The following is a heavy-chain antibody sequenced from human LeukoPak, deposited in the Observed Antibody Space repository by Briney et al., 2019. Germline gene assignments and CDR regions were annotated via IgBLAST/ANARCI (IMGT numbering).Heavy chain of an antibody. CDR1: GFSFTDYP. J-gene: IGHJ4*02. V-gene: IGHV3-48*02. D-gene: IGHD3-9*01. Sequence: PGGSLRLSCATSGFSFTDYPMNWVPQAPGKGLEWISNIRTTAEGAKYAYCADSVKGRVTISRDDGKNTLYLHMNSLRDDDTVVYYCATDKRYAFDYWGQGILVTVSS. CDR3: ATDKRYAFDY. CDR2: IRTTAEGAKYA.